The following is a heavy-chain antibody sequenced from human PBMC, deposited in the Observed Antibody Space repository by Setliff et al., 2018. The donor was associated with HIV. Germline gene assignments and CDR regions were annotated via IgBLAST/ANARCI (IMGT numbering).Heavy chain of an antibody. V-gene: IGHV4-34*09. CDR3: SALGDPRFLFNGIDV. Sequence: SETLSLTCAVYGGSFSAYYWSWIRHPPRKGLECIGYIYSNGNTYYNPSLKSRATVSVDTSKNQFSLKLTSVTAADTAVYYCSALGDPRFLFNGIDVWGPGTSVTVSS. CDR1: GGSFSAYY. J-gene: IGHJ6*02. D-gene: IGHD3-3*01. CDR2: IYSNGNT.